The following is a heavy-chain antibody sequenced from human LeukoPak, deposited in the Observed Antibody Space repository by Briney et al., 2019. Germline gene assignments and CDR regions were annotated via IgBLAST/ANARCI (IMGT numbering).Heavy chain of an antibody. Sequence: GGSLRLSCAASGFTFSSYGMHWVRQAPGKGLEWVAFIRYDGSNKYYADSVKGRFTISGDNSKNTLYLQMNSLRAEDTAVYYCAKDSSSWYYFDYWGQGTLVTVSS. CDR1: GFTFSSYG. V-gene: IGHV3-30*02. CDR3: AKDSSSWYYFDY. J-gene: IGHJ4*02. D-gene: IGHD6-13*01. CDR2: IRYDGSNK.